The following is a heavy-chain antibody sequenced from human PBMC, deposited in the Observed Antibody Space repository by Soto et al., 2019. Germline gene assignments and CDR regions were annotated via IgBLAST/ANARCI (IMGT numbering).Heavy chain of an antibody. CDR1: GFTVSSNY. CDR3: ARTITMIVVARDAFDI. Sequence: GGSLRLSCAASGFTVSSNYMSWVRQAPGKGLEWVSVIYSGGSTYYADSVKGRFTISRDNSKNTLYLQMNSLRAEDTAVYYCARTITMIVVARDAFDIWGQGTMVTVSS. CDR2: IYSGGST. V-gene: IGHV3-53*01. D-gene: IGHD3-22*01. J-gene: IGHJ3*02.